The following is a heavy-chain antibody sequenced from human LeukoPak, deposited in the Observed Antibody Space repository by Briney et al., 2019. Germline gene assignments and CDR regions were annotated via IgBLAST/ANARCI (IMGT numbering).Heavy chain of an antibody. CDR3: ARHESYYDYAFDI. V-gene: IGHV4-39*01. D-gene: IGHD3-22*01. CDR2: IYYSGST. Sequence: SETLSLTCTVSGGSISSSSYYWGWIRQPPGKGLEWIGSIYYSGSTYYNPSLKSRVTISVDTSKDQFSLKLSSVTAADTAVYYCARHESYYDYAFDIWGQGTMVTVSS. J-gene: IGHJ3*02. CDR1: GGSISSSSYY.